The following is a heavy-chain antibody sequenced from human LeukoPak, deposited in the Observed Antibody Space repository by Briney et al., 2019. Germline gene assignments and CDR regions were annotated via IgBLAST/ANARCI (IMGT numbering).Heavy chain of an antibody. CDR3: TPDRSTN. CDR2: IRSKANSYAT. Sequence: PGGSLRLSCAASGFTFSGSAMHWVRQASGKGLEGVSRIRSKANSYATAYAASVKGRFTIYRDDSKNTAYLQMNSLKTEDTAVYYCTPDRSTNWGQGTLVTVSS. CDR1: GFTFSGSA. J-gene: IGHJ4*02. V-gene: IGHV3-73*01.